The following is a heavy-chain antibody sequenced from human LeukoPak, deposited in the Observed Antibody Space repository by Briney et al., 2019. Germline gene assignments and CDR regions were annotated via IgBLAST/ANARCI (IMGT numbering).Heavy chain of an antibody. D-gene: IGHD2-15*01. CDR1: GFTFSSYS. J-gene: IGHJ4*02. Sequence: GGSLRLPCAASGFTFSSYSMNWVRQAPGKGLEWVSYISYSSSAIYYADSVKGRFTISRDNAKNSLYLQMDSLRDEDTAVFYCARDLYCSGGSCRSGDYWGQGTLVTVSS. CDR3: ARDLYCSGGSCRSGDY. V-gene: IGHV3-48*02. CDR2: ISYSSSAI.